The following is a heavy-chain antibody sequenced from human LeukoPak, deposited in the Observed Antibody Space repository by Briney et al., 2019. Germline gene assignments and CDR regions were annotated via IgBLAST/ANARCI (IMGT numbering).Heavy chain of an antibody. CDR3: AKIAYYYGSGSPFDDY. V-gene: IGHV1-46*01. CDR2: INPSGGST. CDR1: GYTFTSYY. Sequence: SSVKVSCKASGYTFTSYYMHWVRQAPGHGLEWMGIINPSGGSTSYAQKFQGRVTMTRDMSTSTVYMELSSLRSEDTAVYSCAKIAYYYGSGSPFDDYWGQGTLVTVSS. J-gene: IGHJ4*02. D-gene: IGHD3-10*01.